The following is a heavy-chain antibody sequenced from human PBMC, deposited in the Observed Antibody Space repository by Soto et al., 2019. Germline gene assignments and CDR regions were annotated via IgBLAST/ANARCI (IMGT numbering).Heavy chain of an antibody. J-gene: IGHJ4*02. CDR2: ISYDGSNK. Sequence: PGGSLRLSCAASGFTFSSYGMHWVRQAPGKGLEWVAVISYDGSNKYYADSVKGRFTISGDNSKNTLYLQMNSLRAEDTAVYYCAKDFVDTAMVPGYWGQGTLVTAPQ. D-gene: IGHD5-18*01. V-gene: IGHV3-30*18. CDR3: AKDFVDTAMVPGY. CDR1: GFTFSSYG.